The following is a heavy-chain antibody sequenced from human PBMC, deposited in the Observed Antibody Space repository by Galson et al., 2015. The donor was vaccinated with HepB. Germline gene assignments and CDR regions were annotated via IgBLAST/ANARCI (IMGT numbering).Heavy chain of an antibody. CDR3: ARGGSGSAPRYCYGLDV. J-gene: IGHJ6*02. Sequence: SVQASSKASGYTFTSSAIIWGRQAPRQGVEWRGWNSPYNGNTYYAQKFQGRVTMTTDTSTNTAYMELKSLRSDDTAVFYCARGGSGSAPRYCYGLDVWGQGTTVAVSS. CDR1: GYTFTSSA. D-gene: IGHD1-26*01. CDR2: NSPYNGNT. V-gene: IGHV1-18*04.